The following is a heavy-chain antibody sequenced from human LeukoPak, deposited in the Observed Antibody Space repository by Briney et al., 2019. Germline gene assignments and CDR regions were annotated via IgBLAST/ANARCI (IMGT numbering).Heavy chain of an antibody. J-gene: IGHJ4*02. V-gene: IGHV3-48*03. CDR3: AKDWYYYDSSGYYYARELDY. D-gene: IGHD3-22*01. CDR2: ISSSGSTI. CDR1: GFTFSSYE. Sequence: GGSLRLSCAASGFTFSSYEMNWVRQAPGKGLEWVSYISSSGSTIYYADSVKGRFTISRDNSKNTLYLQMNSLRAEDTAVYYCAKDWYYYDSSGYYYARELDYWGQGTLVTVSS.